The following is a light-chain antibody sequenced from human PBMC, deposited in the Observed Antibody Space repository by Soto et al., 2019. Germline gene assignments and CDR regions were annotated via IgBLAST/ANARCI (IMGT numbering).Light chain of an antibody. J-gene: IGKJ4*01. V-gene: IGKV3-11*01. Sequence: EIVLTQSPGTLSLSPGEGATLSCRASQSIGGNFLAWYQQRRGQAPRLLIHGASNRATDIPARFSGSGSGTDFTLTISSLDPEDSAVYYCHQRSKWPLTFGGGTKVDI. CDR3: HQRSKWPLT. CDR2: GAS. CDR1: QSIGGNF.